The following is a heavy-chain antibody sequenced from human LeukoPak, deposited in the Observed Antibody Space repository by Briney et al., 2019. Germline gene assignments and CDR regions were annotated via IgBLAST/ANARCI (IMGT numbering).Heavy chain of an antibody. V-gene: IGHV4-39*07. D-gene: IGHD5-18*01. J-gene: IGHJ4*02. CDR1: GGSISSSSYY. Sequence: SETLSLTCTVSGGSISSSSYYWGWIRQPPGKGLEWIGSIYYSGSTYYNPSLKSRVTVSVDTSKNQFSLKLSSVTAADTAVYYCARDGDTLGSFDYWGQGTLVTVSS. CDR2: IYYSGST. CDR3: ARDGDTLGSFDY.